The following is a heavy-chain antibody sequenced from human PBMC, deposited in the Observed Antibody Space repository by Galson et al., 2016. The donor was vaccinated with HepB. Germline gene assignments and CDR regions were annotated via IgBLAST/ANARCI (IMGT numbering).Heavy chain of an antibody. V-gene: IGHV3-23*01. CDR1: GFTFTSYA. Sequence: SLRLSCAASGFTFTSYAMSWVRQAPGKGLEWVSGISDSGGSTYYADSVKGRFTISRDNSKNTLYLQMNSLRAEDTAVYYCAKDYVDMSTGPGLRRGTYYFDYWGQGTLVTVSS. D-gene: IGHD5-24*01. CDR2: ISDSGGST. J-gene: IGHJ4*02. CDR3: AKDYVDMSTGPGLRRGTYYFDY.